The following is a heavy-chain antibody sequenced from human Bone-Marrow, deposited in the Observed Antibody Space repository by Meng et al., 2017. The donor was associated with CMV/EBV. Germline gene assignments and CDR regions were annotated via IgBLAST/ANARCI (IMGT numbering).Heavy chain of an antibody. V-gene: IGHV3-21*01. J-gene: IGHJ3*02. CDR2: ISGTSSYI. CDR1: GFTFSSFT. CDR3: ARYSLPPAFDM. Sequence: GGSLRLSCAASGFTFSSFTMNWVRQAPGRGLEWVSSISGTSSYIYYADSVKGRFTISRDNAKNSLYLQMNSLRAEDTAVYYCARYSLPPAFDMWGQGTMATVSS. D-gene: IGHD4-11*01.